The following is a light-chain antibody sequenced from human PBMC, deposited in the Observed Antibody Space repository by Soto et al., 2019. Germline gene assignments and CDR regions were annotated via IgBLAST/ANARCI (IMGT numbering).Light chain of an antibody. CDR2: DSS. V-gene: IGKV3-11*01. CDR1: QNVDKF. Sequence: EIELTQSPATLSLSPGETATLSCRASQNVDKFLAWYQQRPGQPPRLLIVDSSNRATGVPVRFIGSESGTVFTLPIGSLEPEDSAVYYCQQRKNWPPITFGQGTRLEIK. CDR3: QQRKNWPPIT. J-gene: IGKJ5*01.